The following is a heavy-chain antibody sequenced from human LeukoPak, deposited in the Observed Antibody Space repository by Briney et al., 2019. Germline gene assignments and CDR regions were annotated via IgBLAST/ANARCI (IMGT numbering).Heavy chain of an antibody. CDR1: GGTFSSYA. J-gene: IGHJ5*02. V-gene: IGHV1-69*13. Sequence: SVKVSCKASGGTFSSYAITWVRQAPGQGLEWMGGIIPIFGTANYAQKFQGRVTITADESTSTAYMELSSLRSEDTAVYYCARDYIVVVPAAKGSWFDPWGQGTLVTVSS. CDR3: ARDYIVVVPAAKGSWFDP. CDR2: IIPIFGTA. D-gene: IGHD2-2*01.